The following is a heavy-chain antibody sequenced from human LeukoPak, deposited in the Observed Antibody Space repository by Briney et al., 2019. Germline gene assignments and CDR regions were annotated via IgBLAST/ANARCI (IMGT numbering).Heavy chain of an antibody. V-gene: IGHV4-39*07. J-gene: IGHJ3*02. CDR1: GGSISSSGYY. D-gene: IGHD2-21*02. Sequence: SETLSLTCTVSGGSISSSGYYWGWIRQPPGKGLEWIGSIYYSGSTYYNPSLKSRVTISVDTSKNQFSLKLSSVTAADTAVYYYARGTSAYCGGDCYLGAFDIWGQGTMVTVSS. CDR3: ARGTSAYCGGDCYLGAFDI. CDR2: IYYSGST.